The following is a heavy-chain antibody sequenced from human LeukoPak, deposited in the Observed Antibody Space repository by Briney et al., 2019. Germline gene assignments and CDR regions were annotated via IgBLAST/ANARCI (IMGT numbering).Heavy chain of an antibody. V-gene: IGHV3-21*01. CDR1: GLAFSSYS. D-gene: IGHD4-11*01. CDR2: ISSSSSYI. J-gene: IGHJ6*02. Sequence: GGSLRLSCAASGLAFSSYSMNWVRQAPGKGLEWVSSISSSSSYIYYADSVKGRFTISRDNAKNSLYLQMNSLRAEDTAVYYCAREHYSFYYYYGMDVWGQGTTVTVSS. CDR3: AREHYSFYYYYGMDV.